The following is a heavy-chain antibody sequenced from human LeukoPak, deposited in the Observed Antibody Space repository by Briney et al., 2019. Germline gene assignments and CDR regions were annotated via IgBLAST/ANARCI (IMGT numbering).Heavy chain of an antibody. CDR3: ARAVDTAMVYFDY. CDR2: INPNSGGT. J-gene: IGHJ4*02. D-gene: IGHD5-18*01. CDR1: GYTFTGYY. V-gene: IGHV1-2*02. Sequence: ASVKVSCKASGYTFTGYYMHWVRQAPGQGLEWMGWINPNSGGTNYAQKFQGRVTMTRDTSISTAYMELSRLRSDDTAVYYCARAVDTAMVYFDYWGQGTLATVSS.